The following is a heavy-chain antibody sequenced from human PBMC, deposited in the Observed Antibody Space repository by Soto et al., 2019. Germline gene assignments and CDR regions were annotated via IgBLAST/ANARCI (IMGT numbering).Heavy chain of an antibody. J-gene: IGHJ5*02. Sequence: KASETLSLTCTVSGASIRSSDYYWSWIRQAPGKGLEWIGYVYYTGSTYYNPSLMSRLTISVDTSKNQFSLKLTSVTAAETAVYYXVRTAREGAVAPHWFDRWGQGTQVTVSS. D-gene: IGHD2-21*02. V-gene: IGHV4-30-4*01. CDR2: VYYTGST. CDR3: VRTAREGAVAPHWFDR. CDR1: GASIRSSDYY.